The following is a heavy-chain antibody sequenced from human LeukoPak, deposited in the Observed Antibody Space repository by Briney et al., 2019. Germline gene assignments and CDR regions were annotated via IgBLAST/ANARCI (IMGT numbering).Heavy chain of an antibody. CDR1: GGSFSGYY. CDR3: ARGGYYYDSSGYYYYYYYMDV. J-gene: IGHJ6*03. CDR2: INHSGST. V-gene: IGHV4-34*01. Sequence: PSETLSPTCAVYGGSFSGYYWSWIRQPPGKGLEWIGEINHSGSTNYNPSLKSRVTISVDTSKNQFSLKLSSVTAADTAVYYCARGGYYYDSSGYYYYYYYMDVWGKGTTVTVSS. D-gene: IGHD3-22*01.